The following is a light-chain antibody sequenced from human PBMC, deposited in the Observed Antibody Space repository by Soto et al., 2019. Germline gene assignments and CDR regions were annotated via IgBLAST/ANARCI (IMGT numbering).Light chain of an antibody. CDR2: AAS. J-gene: IGKJ5*01. CDR3: QQRYSTLAIT. CDR1: ESIARH. V-gene: IGKV1-39*01. Sequence: DIQMTQSPSSLSASVGDRVTITCRASESIARHLKWYQQKPGKAPKLLIYAASSLQNGVPSRFRGGGSGTHFPLPISNLQPEDFATYYCQQRYSTLAITFGQGTRLEI.